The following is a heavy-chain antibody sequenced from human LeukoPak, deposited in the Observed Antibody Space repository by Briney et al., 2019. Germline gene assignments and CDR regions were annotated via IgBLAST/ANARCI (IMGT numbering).Heavy chain of an antibody. CDR1: GFTFSSYA. Sequence: GGSLRLSCAASGFTFSSYAMSWVRQAPGKGLEWGSAISGSGGSTYYADSVKGRFTISRDNSKNALYLQMNSLRAEDTAVYYCAKDSHSSGWYPDAFDIWGQGTMVTASS. CDR3: AKDSHSSGWYPDAFDI. V-gene: IGHV3-23*01. CDR2: ISGSGGST. D-gene: IGHD6-19*01. J-gene: IGHJ3*02.